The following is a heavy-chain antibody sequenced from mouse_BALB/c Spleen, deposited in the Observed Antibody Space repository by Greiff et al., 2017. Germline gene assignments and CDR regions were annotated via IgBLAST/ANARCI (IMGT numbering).Heavy chain of an antibody. Sequence: EVHLVESGTVLARPGASVKMSCKASGYSFTSYWMHWVKQRPGQGLEWIGAIYPGNSDTSYNQKFKGKAKLTAVTSASTAYMELSSLTNEDSAVYYCTRAHTTVVATPFGFWGQGTTLTVSS. V-gene: IGHV1-5*01. CDR2: IYPGNSDT. CDR3: TRAHTTVVATPFGF. D-gene: IGHD1-1*01. J-gene: IGHJ2*01. CDR1: GYSFTSYW.